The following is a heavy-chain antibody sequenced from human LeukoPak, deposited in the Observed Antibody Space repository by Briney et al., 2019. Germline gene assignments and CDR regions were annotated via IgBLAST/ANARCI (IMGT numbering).Heavy chain of an antibody. Sequence: GGSLRLSCAASGFTFTSYGMHWVRQVPGKGLEWVAVISYDGSNKYYADSVKGRFTISRDSSKNTLHLQMNSLRAEDTAVYYCATGCSSGWYPYYFDYWGQGTLVTV. J-gene: IGHJ4*02. D-gene: IGHD6-19*01. CDR3: ATGCSSGWYPYYFDY. V-gene: IGHV3-30*03. CDR2: ISYDGSNK. CDR1: GFTFTSYG.